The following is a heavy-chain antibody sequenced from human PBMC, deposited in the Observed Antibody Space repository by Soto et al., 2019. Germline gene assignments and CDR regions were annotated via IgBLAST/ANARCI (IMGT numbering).Heavy chain of an antibody. J-gene: IGHJ6*02. V-gene: IGHV1-69*06. CDR1: GGTFSGYA. CDR2: IIPIFGTA. Sequence: QVQLVQSGAEVKKPGSSVKVSCKASGGTFSGYAISWVRQAPGQGLEWMGGIIPIFGTANYAQKFQGRVTITADKSTSTAYMELSSLRSEDTAVYYCARDAVATTDYYYYGMDVWGQGTTVTVSS. CDR3: ARDAVATTDYYYYGMDV. D-gene: IGHD5-12*01.